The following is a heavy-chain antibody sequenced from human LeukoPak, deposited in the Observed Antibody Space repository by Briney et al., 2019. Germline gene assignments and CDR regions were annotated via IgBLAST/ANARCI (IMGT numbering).Heavy chain of an antibody. V-gene: IGHV3-30*04. D-gene: IGHD3-9*01. CDR1: GFTFSSYA. Sequence: GRSLRLSCAASGFTFSSYAMHWVRQAPGKGLEWVAVISYDGSNKYYADSVKGRFTISRDNSKNKMYLQMNSLRAGDTAVYSCARDPSQLRFFDWLLSLSFDSWGQGTLVTVSS. J-gene: IGHJ4*02. CDR3: ARDPSQLRFFDWLLSLSFDS. CDR2: ISYDGSNK.